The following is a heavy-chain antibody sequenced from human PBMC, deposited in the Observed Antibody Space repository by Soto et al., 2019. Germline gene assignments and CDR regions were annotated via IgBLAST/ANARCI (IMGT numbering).Heavy chain of an antibody. D-gene: IGHD3-16*02. CDR1: GFTCSSSA. J-gene: IGHJ4*02. Sequence: PGGSLRLSCVASGFTCSSSALNWVRQAPGRGLEWVSAISGSGGTTYYADSVKGRFTISRDNSKNTLFLQMKRLRAEDEAIYYCAKSQKVISTSFDYPGQRQLVTV. CDR3: AKSQKVISTSFDY. CDR2: ISGSGGTT. V-gene: IGHV3-23*01.